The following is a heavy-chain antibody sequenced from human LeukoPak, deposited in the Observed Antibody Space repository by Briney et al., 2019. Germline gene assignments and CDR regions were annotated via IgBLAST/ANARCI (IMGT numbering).Heavy chain of an antibody. CDR2: ISTHGTT. D-gene: IGHD1-20*01. CDR1: GTSITHYF. CDR3: ARDVTGTTNAFDI. V-gene: IGHV4-4*07. J-gene: IGHJ3*02. Sequence: SETLSLTCSVSGTSITHYFWSWIRQSAGQRLEWIRRISTHGTTTYNPSLNSRVTMSRDTSRSQVSLKLTSVTAADTAIYFCARDVTGTTNAFDIWGQGRMVTVSS.